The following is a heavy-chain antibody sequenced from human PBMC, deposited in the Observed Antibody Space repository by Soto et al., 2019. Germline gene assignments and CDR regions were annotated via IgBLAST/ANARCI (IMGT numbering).Heavy chain of an antibody. Sequence: EVQLVDSGGGVVQPGGSLRLSCAASGFSLSNYWMHWVRQIPGAGLVWVFRIVRHGCSSTYAEPIKGRFTISRDNAKNTLYLQINSLRAEDTAVYYCARQPIGTVTPDYWGQGTLVTVSS. D-gene: IGHD4-17*01. CDR2: IVRHGCSS. V-gene: IGHV3-74*01. CDR1: GFSLSNYW. J-gene: IGHJ4*02. CDR3: ARQPIGTVTPDY.